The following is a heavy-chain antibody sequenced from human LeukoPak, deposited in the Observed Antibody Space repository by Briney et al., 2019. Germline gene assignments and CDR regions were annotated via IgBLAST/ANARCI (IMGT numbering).Heavy chain of an antibody. V-gene: IGHV3-11*05. J-gene: IGHJ6*02. CDR1: GFIFSDYY. D-gene: IGHD3-3*01. CDR3: AKDSTRAKIFGSYGMDV. Sequence: GGSLRLSCAASGFIFSDYYMSWIRQAPGKGLEWVSYISSSSSYTNYADSVKGRFTISRDNAKNSLYLQMNSLRAEDTALYYCAKDSTRAKIFGSYGMDVWGQGTTVTVSS. CDR2: ISSSSSYT.